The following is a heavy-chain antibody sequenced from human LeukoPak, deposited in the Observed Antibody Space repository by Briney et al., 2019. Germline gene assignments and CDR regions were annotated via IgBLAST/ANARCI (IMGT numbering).Heavy chain of an antibody. CDR2: IDPSDSYT. J-gene: IGHJ3*02. CDR1: GYSFTSYW. Sequence: GESLKISCKGSGYSFTSYWISGVRQMPGKGLEWMGRIDPSDSYTNYSPSFQGHVTISADKSISTAYLQWSSLKASDTAMYYCARAYYYDSSGYSEDAFDIWGQGTMVTASS. D-gene: IGHD3-22*01. V-gene: IGHV5-10-1*01. CDR3: ARAYYYDSSGYSEDAFDI.